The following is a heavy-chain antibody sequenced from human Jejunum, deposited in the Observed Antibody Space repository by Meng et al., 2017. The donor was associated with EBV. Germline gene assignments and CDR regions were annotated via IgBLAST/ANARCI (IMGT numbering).Heavy chain of an antibody. D-gene: IGHD2-2*01. CDR2: ISGSGSDI. CDR1: GFTFSGHY. V-gene: IGHV3-11*01. CDR3: AREGSGYCSRTDCNANWFDP. Sequence: QVQLVESGGGLVKPGGSLRLACAASGFTFSGHYMSWIRQAPGKGLEWLAYISGSGSDIYYADSMKGRFTISRDNAKNSLYLQMNSLTVEDTAVYYCAREGSGYCSRTDCNANWFDPWGQGTLVTVSS. J-gene: IGHJ5*02.